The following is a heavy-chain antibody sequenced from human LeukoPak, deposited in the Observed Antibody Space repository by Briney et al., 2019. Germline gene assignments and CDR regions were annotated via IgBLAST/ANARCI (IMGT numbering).Heavy chain of an antibody. D-gene: IGHD3-3*01. Sequence: GGSLRLSCAASGFTFSDYYMSWVRQAPGKGLEWVSAISGSGGSTYYADSVKGRFTISRDNSKNTLYLQMNSLRAEDTAVYYCAKPYDFWSGGMLDYWGQGTLVTVSS. CDR2: ISGSGGST. CDR1: GFTFSDYY. J-gene: IGHJ4*02. V-gene: IGHV3-23*01. CDR3: AKPYDFWSGGMLDY.